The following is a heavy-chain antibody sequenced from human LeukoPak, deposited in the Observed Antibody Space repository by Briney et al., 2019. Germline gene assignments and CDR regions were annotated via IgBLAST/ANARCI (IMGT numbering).Heavy chain of an antibody. CDR1: GGSISSYY. CDR2: IYYSGST. Sequence: SETLSLTCTVSGGSISSYYWSWIRQPPGKGLEWIGYIYYSGSTNYNPSLKSRVTISVGTSKNQFSLKLSSVAAADTAVYYCARVVSQLAWFDPWGQGTLVTVSS. J-gene: IGHJ5*02. V-gene: IGHV4-59*01. CDR3: ARVVSQLAWFDP. D-gene: IGHD6-6*01.